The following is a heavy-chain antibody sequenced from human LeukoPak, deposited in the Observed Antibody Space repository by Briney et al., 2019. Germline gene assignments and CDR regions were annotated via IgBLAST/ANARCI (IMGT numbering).Heavy chain of an antibody. CDR1: GYTFTSYD. CDR2: MNPNSGNT. Sequence: GASVKVSCKASGYTFTSYDINWVRQATGQGLEWMGWMNPNSGNTGYAQKFQGRVTITRNTSISTAYMELSSLRSEDTAVYYCASPILMPTTHAFDIWGQGTMVTVSS. CDR3: ASPILMPTTHAFDI. J-gene: IGHJ3*02. V-gene: IGHV1-8*03. D-gene: IGHD5-24*01.